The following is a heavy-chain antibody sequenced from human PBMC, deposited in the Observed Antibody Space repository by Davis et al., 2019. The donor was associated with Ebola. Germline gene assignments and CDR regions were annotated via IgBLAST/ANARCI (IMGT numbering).Heavy chain of an antibody. Sequence: ASVKVSCKASGYTFTDYGISWVRQAPGQGLEWMGWISAYNGNTNYAQKLQGRVTMTTDTSTSTAYMELRSLRSDDTAVYYCARDSFCTYGVCNDRDFDYWGQGTLVTVSS. CDR2: ISAYNGNT. J-gene: IGHJ4*02. D-gene: IGHD2-8*01. V-gene: IGHV1-18*04. CDR1: GYTFTDYG. CDR3: ARDSFCTYGVCNDRDFDY.